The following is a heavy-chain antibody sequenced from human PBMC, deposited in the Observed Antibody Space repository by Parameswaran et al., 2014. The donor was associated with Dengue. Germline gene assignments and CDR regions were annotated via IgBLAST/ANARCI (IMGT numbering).Heavy chain of an antibody. V-gene: IGHV1-18*01. J-gene: IGHJ6*03. CDR2: ISPYNGDT. Sequence: SWVRQALDQGLEWMGWISPYNGDTDFAQNLQDRITMTTDTSTATAYLELRSLMSDDTAVYYCARGLGYCSGGTCYSFYMDVWGKGTTVTVSS. D-gene: IGHD2-15*01. CDR3: ARGLGYCSGGTCYSFYMDV.